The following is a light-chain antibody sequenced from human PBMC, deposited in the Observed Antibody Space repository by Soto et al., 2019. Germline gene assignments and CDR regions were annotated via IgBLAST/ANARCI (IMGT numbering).Light chain of an antibody. CDR2: AAS. CDR1: QSISSY. V-gene: IGKV1-39*01. J-gene: IGKJ1*01. CDR3: QQTDSFPRT. Sequence: DIQMTQSPSSLSASVGDRVTITCRASQSISSYLNWYQHKPGKAPKLLIYAASSLQTGVPSRFSGSRSGTDFALTISSLQRDDFATYYCQQTDSFPRTFVQGTKVEMK.